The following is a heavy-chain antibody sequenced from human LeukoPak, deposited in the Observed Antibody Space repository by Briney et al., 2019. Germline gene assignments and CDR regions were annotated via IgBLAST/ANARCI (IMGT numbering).Heavy chain of an antibody. J-gene: IGHJ6*02. CDR2: ISGGGGST. Sequence: GGSLRLSCAASGFTFSSYAMSWVRQAPGKGLEWVSAISGGGGSTYYADSVKGRFTISRDNSKNTLYLQMNSLRAEDTAVYYCAKVPLAVAGYYYYGMDVWGQGTTVTVSS. D-gene: IGHD6-19*01. CDR1: GFTFSSYA. V-gene: IGHV3-23*01. CDR3: AKVPLAVAGYYYYGMDV.